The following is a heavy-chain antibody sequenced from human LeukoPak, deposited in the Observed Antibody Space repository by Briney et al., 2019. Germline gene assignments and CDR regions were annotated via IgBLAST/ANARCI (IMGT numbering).Heavy chain of an antibody. CDR1: GGSISSSSYY. CDR2: IYYSGST. V-gene: IGHV4-39*07. J-gene: IGHJ3*02. D-gene: IGHD6-19*01. CDR3: ARRRIAVAGTSGDAFDI. Sequence: SETLSLTCTVSGGSISSSSYYWGWIRQPPGKGLEWIGSIYYSGSTYYNPSLKSRVTISVDTSKNQFSLKLSSVTAADTAVYYCARRRIAVAGTSGDAFDIWGQGTMVTVSS.